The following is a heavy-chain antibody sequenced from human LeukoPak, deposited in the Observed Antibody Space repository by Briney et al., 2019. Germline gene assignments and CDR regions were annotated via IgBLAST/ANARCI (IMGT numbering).Heavy chain of an antibody. CDR1: GGSFSGYY. J-gene: IGHJ3*02. V-gene: IGHV4-34*01. CDR3: ARPKRKRIAAAGHAFDI. D-gene: IGHD6-13*01. Sequence: KTSETLSLTCAVYGGSFSGYYWSWIRQPPGKGLEWIGEINHSGSTNYNPSLKSRVTISVDTSKNQFSLKLSSVTAADTAVYYCARPKRKRIAAAGHAFDIWGQGTMVTVSS. CDR2: INHSGST.